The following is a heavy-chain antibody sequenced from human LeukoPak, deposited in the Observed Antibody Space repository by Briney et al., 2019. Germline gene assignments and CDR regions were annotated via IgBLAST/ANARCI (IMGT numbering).Heavy chain of an antibody. V-gene: IGHV3-33*01. CDR2: IWYDGSNK. J-gene: IGHJ4*02. D-gene: IGHD3-16*02. CDR1: GFTFSSYG. CDR3: ARDSYDYVWGSYRSSFEY. Sequence: HPGGSLRLSCAASGFTFSSYGMHWVRQAPGKGLEWVAVIWYDGSNKYYADSVKGRFTISRDNSKNTLYLQMNSLRAEDTAVYYCARDSYDYVWGSYRSSFEYWGQGTLVTVSS.